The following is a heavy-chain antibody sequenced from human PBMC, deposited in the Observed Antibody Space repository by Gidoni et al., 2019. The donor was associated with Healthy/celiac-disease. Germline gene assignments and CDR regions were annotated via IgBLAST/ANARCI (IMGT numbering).Heavy chain of an antibody. V-gene: IGHV4-39*01. CDR3: ARKDTAMVCFDY. D-gene: IGHD5-18*01. CDR2: IYYSGST. J-gene: IGHJ4*02. CDR1: GGSISSSSYY. Sequence: QLQLQESGPGLVKPSETLSLTCTVSGGSISSSSYYWGWLRQPPGKGLEWIGSIYYSGSTYYNPSLKSRVTISVDTSKNQFSLKLSSVTAADTAVYYCARKDTAMVCFDYWGQGTLVTVSS.